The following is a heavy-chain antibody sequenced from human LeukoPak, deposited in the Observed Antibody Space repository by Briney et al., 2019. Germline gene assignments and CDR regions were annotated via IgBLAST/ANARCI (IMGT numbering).Heavy chain of an antibody. D-gene: IGHD3-10*01. V-gene: IGHV1-46*01. CDR1: GYTFTSYY. J-gene: IGHJ6*03. CDR2: INPSGGST. CDR3: ARAIDYYGSGSYPMDYYYYYYMDV. Sequence: EASVKVSCKASGYTFTSYYMHWVRQAPGQGLEWMGIINPSGGSTSYAQKFQGRVTMTRDTSTSTVYMELSSLRSEDTAVYYCARAIDYYGSGSYPMDYYYYYYMDVWGKGTTVTISS.